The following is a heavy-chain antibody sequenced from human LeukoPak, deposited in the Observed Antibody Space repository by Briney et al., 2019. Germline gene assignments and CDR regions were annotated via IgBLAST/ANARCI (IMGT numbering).Heavy chain of an antibody. Sequence: GGSLRLSCAASGFTVSSNYMSWVRQAPGKGLEWVSVIYSGGSTYYADSVKGRFTISRDISKNTLYLQMNSLRAEDTAVYYCAREDIVATIARYYYYGMDVWGQGTTVTVSS. CDR3: AREDIVATIARYYYYGMDV. V-gene: IGHV3-66*02. D-gene: IGHD5-12*01. CDR2: IYSGGST. J-gene: IGHJ6*02. CDR1: GFTVSSNY.